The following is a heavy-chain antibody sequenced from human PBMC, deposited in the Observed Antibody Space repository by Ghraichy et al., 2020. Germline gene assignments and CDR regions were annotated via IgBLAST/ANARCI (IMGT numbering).Heavy chain of an antibody. J-gene: IGHJ5*02. CDR1: GFTFSSYA. CDR2: ISGSGGST. V-gene: IGHV3-23*01. Sequence: GGSLRLSCAASGFTFSSYAMSWVRQAPGKGLEWVSAISGSGGSTYYADSVKGRFTISRDNSKNTLYLQMNSLRAEDTAVYYCALLYSGSYLPPWFDPWGQGTLVTVSS. D-gene: IGHD1-26*01. CDR3: ALLYSGSYLPPWFDP.